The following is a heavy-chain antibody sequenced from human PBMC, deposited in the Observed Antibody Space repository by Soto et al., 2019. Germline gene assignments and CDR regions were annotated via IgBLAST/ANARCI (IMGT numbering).Heavy chain of an antibody. J-gene: IGHJ4*02. CDR1: GFTFSSYS. CDR2: ISSSSSTI. Sequence: PGGSLRLSCAASGFTFSSYSMNWVRQAPGKGLEWVSYISSSSSTIYYADSVKGRFTISRDNAKNSLYLQMNSLRDEDTAVYYCARDYYDFWSGYYDYWGQGTLVTVSS. V-gene: IGHV3-48*02. CDR3: ARDYYDFWSGYYDY. D-gene: IGHD3-3*01.